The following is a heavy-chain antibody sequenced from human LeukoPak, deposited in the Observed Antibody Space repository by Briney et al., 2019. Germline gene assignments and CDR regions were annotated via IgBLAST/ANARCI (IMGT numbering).Heavy chain of an antibody. Sequence: SETLSLTCTVSGGSIRSYYWTWIRQPAGKGLEWIGRIYTSGSTNYNPSLKSRVTMSVDTSKNQFSLKLSSVTAADTAVYYCAREMYYYGSGALAVDERDYYYYGMDVWGQGTTVTVSS. CDR1: GGSIRSYY. CDR2: IYTSGST. J-gene: IGHJ6*02. V-gene: IGHV4-4*07. D-gene: IGHD3-10*01. CDR3: AREMYYYGSGALAVDERDYYYYGMDV.